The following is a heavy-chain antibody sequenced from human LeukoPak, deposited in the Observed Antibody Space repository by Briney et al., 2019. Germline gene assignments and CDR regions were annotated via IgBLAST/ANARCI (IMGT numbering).Heavy chain of an antibody. D-gene: IGHD2-21*02. CDR2: INHNGETI. Sequence: GGSLRLSCAASGFPFRNYVMSWVRQAPGNGLEWVSYINHNGETIYYADSVKGRFTISRDNGKNSLYLQMNSLRDEDTAVYYCAADSDWAFHYWGQGTRVTVSS. V-gene: IGHV3-48*02. CDR3: AADSDWAFHY. CDR1: GFPFRNYV. J-gene: IGHJ4*02.